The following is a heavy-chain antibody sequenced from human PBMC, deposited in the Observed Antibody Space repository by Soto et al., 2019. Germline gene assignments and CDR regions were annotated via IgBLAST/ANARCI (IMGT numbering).Heavy chain of an antibody. V-gene: IGHV5-10-1*01. CDR3: ARLFCSTTTCDSWFDP. Sequence: GESLKISCTGFGYTFTTFWLSWVRQMPGKGLEWMGRIDPRDSYVNYSPSFQGHVTISLDKSISTAYLQWGSLKASDTAMYYCARLFCSTTTCDSWFDPWGQGTLVTVSS. D-gene: IGHD2-2*01. CDR2: IDPRDSYV. CDR1: GYTFTTFW. J-gene: IGHJ5*02.